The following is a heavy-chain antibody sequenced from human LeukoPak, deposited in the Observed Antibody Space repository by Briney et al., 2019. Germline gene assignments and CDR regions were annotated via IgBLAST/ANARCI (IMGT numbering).Heavy chain of an antibody. J-gene: IGHJ5*02. CDR2: INTNTGNP. V-gene: IGHV7-4-1*02. CDR1: GYTFTSYA. CDR3: ASSNDYGDFNWFDP. D-gene: IGHD4-17*01. Sequence: ASVKVSRKASGYTFTSYAMNWVRQAPGQGLEWLGWINTNTGNPTYAQGFTGRFVFSLDTSVSTAYLQISSLKAEDTAVYYCASSNDYGDFNWFDPWGQGTLATVSS.